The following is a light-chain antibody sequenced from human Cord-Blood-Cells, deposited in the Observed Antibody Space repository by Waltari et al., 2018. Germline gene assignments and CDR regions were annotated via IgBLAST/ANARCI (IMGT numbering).Light chain of an antibody. V-gene: IGLV1-40*01. Sequence: QSVLTQPPSVSGAPGQRVTISCTGSSSNIGAGYDVHWYQQLPGTAPKLLIHGNSDRPSGVRDRFSGPKPGTSASLAITGLQAEDEADYYCQSYDSSLSGVVCGGGTKLTVL. CDR3: QSYDSSLSGVV. CDR2: GNS. J-gene: IGLJ2*01. CDR1: SSNIGAGYD.